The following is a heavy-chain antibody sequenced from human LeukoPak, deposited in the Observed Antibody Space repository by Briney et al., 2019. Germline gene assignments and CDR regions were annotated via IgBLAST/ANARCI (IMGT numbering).Heavy chain of an antibody. V-gene: IGHV3-7*04. D-gene: IGHD4-17*01. CDR1: GFTFSNYW. J-gene: IGHJ5*02. CDR3: ARDLRHLNYGSS. CDR2: INQDGNEK. Sequence: GGSLRLSCAASGFTFSNYWMSWVRQAPGKGLEWVANINQDGNEKYYVDSVKGRFTISRDNAKNSLYLQMNSLRAEDTAVYYCARDLRHLNYGSSWSQGTLVAVSS.